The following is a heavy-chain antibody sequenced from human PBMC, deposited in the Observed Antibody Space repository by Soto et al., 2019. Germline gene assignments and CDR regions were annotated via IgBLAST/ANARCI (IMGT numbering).Heavy chain of an antibody. CDR3: ATRSGY. J-gene: IGHJ4*02. CDR1: GFSFTNNY. Sequence: GASVKVSCKASGFSFTNNYIHWVRQAPGQGLEWMRVINPSDGSTTYAPKFQGRVTMTRDTSTSTFCMELNSLRFDDTAVYYCATRSGYWGQGTLVTVSS. CDR2: INPSDGST. V-gene: IGHV1-46*01.